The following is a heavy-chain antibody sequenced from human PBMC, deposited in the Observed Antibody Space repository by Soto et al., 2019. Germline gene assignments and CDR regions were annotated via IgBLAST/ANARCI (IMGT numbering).Heavy chain of an antibody. J-gene: IGHJ6*02. CDR1: GGSISSYY. CDR2: IYYSGST. V-gene: IGHV4-59*01. CDR3: SRATYYDFWSCLYYYGMDV. Sequence: SETLSLTSTVSGGSISSYYWSSIRQPPGKGLEWIGYIYYSGSTNYNPSLKSRVTISVDASKNQFSLKLSSVTAADTAVYYCSRATYYDFWSCLYYYGMDVWGQGTTVTVSS. D-gene: IGHD3-3*01.